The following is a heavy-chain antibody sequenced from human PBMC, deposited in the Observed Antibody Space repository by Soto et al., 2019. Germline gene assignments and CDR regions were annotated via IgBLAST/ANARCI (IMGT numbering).Heavy chain of an antibody. CDR1: GGTFSSYA. D-gene: IGHD6-6*01. CDR3: AREHSTIAARPPLDYYYYGMDV. CDR2: IIPIFGTA. Sequence: SVKVSCKASGGTFSSYAISWVRQAPGQGLEWMGGIIPIFGTANYAQKFQGRVTITADESTSTAYMELSSLRSEDTAVYYCAREHSTIAARPPLDYYYYGMDVWGQGTTVTVSS. V-gene: IGHV1-69*13. J-gene: IGHJ6*02.